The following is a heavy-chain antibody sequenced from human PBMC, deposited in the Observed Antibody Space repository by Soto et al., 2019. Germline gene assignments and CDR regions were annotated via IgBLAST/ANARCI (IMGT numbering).Heavy chain of an antibody. V-gene: IGHV4-34*01. Sequence: SETLSLTCAVYGGSFSGYYWSWIRQPPGKGLEWIGEINHSGSTNYNPSLKSRVTISVDTSKNQFSLRSEDTAVYYCATGSLRETYSSGWYGDYWGQGTLVTVSS. CDR3: ATGSLRETYSSGWYGDY. J-gene: IGHJ4*02. CDR2: INHSGST. CDR1: GGSFSGYY. D-gene: IGHD6-19*01.